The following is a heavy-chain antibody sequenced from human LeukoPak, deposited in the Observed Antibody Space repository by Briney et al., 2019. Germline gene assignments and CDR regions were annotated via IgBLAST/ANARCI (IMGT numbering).Heavy chain of an antibody. CDR3: VKVPLQYCSSISCLNWFDP. Sequence: GGSLRLSCAASGFTFSSYGMHWVRQAPGKGLEWVAVISYDGSNKYYADSVKGRFTISRDNSKNTLYLQMNSLRAEDTAVYYCVKVPLQYCSSISCLNWFDPWGQGTLVTVSS. D-gene: IGHD2-2*01. CDR1: GFTFSSYG. V-gene: IGHV3-30*18. J-gene: IGHJ5*02. CDR2: ISYDGSNK.